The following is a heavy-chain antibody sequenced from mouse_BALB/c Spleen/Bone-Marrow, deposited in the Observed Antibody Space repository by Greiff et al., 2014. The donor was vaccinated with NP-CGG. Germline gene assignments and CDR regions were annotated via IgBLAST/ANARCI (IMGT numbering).Heavy chain of an antibody. CDR2: IHLNSGNT. V-gene: IGHV1S130*01. CDR1: GYTFTSSW. Sequence: VQLQQSGSVLVRPGASVKLSCKASGYTFTSSWMHWAKQRPGQGLEWIGEIHLNSGNTNYNEKFKGKATLTVDTSSSTAYVDLSSLTSEDSAVYYCARELGRGYYFDYWGQGTTLTVSS. D-gene: IGHD4-1*01. J-gene: IGHJ2*01. CDR3: ARELGRGYYFDY.